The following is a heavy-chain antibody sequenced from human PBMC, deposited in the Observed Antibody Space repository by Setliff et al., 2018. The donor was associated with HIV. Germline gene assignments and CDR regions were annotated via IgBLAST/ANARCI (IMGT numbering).Heavy chain of an antibody. CDR3: ARDYYNFQDM. J-gene: IGHJ3*02. CDR1: GGSINNYF. D-gene: IGHD3-3*01. CDR2: IYYSGET. V-gene: IGHV4-59*01. Sequence: LSLTCTVSGGSINNYFWSWIRQSPGRGLEWIGCIYYSGETNYNPSLKSRVTFSVDTSKNQFSLKLSSVTAADSAVYYCARDYYNFQDMWGQGTMVTVSS.